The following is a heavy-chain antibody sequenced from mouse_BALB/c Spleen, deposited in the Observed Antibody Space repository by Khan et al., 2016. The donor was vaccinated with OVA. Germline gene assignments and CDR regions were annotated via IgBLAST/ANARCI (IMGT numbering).Heavy chain of an antibody. CDR2: INPSSGGP. D-gene: IGHD2-2*01. V-gene: IGHV1-53*01. J-gene: IGHJ3*01. CDR1: GYTFTSYY. Sequence: QVQLQQSGAELVKPGASVRLSCKASGYTFTSYYLYWVKQRPGQGLEWIGDINPSSGGPNFNEKFTSKAKLTVDKSSSTAYIHINRLTSEDSAVYYCSRSGYGSFAYWGQGTLVTVSA. CDR3: SRSGYGSFAY.